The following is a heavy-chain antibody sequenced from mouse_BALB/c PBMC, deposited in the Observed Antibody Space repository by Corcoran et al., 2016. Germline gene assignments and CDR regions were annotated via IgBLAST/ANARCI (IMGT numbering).Heavy chain of an antibody. CDR3: ASQGFDY. V-gene: IGHV1-84*02. Sequence: QSQLQQSGPELVEPGASVKISCKASGYTFTDYYINWVKQKPGQGIGWIGLIYPGSGNTKYNEKFKGKATLTVDTSSSTAYMQLSSLTSEDTAVYFCASQGFDYWGQGTTLTVS. J-gene: IGHJ2*01. D-gene: IGHD3-2*02. CDR2: IYPGSGNT. CDR1: GYTFTDYY.